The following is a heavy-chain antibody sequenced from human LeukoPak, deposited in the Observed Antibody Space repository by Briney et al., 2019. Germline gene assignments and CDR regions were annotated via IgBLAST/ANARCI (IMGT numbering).Heavy chain of an antibody. V-gene: IGHV1-2*02. J-gene: IGHJ5*02. CDR3: ARDWDPITGTTRWFDP. Sequence: ASVKVSCKASGYTFTGYYVHWVRQAPGQGLEWMAWINTDSGVANYAQKFQGRVTLTRDKSTTTAYMELNSLRSDDTALYYCARDWDPITGTTRWFDPWGQGTLVTVSS. CDR2: INTDSGVA. CDR1: GYTFTGYY. D-gene: IGHD1-7*01.